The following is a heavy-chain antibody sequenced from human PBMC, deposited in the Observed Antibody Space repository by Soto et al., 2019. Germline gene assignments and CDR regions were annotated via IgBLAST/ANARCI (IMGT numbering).Heavy chain of an antibody. CDR2: ISGSGGVT. CDR1: GFTFSTYA. V-gene: IGHV3-23*01. CDR3: VRGLDSVDY. J-gene: IGHJ4*02. Sequence: GGSLRLSCAVSGFTFSTYAMSWVRQAPGKGLEWISAISGSGGVTYYLDSVKGRFTISRDNSKNMLYLQINSLRAEDTALYYCVRGLDSVDYWGQGTLVTVSS. D-gene: IGHD3-9*01.